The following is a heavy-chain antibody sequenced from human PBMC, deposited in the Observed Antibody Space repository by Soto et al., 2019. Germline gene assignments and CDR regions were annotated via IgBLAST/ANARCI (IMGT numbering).Heavy chain of an antibody. D-gene: IGHD6-19*01. CDR2: IYSSGST. Sequence: VSLTCTVSGGSINGYYWSWIRQPAGKGLEWIGRIYSSGSTNYNPSLNSRVTMSVDTSKNQFSLKLDSVTAADTAVYYCARDSRDSSGRSFDYWGQGTLVTVSS. J-gene: IGHJ4*02. V-gene: IGHV4-4*07. CDR3: ARDSRDSSGRSFDY. CDR1: GGSINGYY.